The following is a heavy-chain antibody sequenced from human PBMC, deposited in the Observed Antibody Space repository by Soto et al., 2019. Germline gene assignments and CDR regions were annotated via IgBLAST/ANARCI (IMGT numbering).Heavy chain of an antibody. J-gene: IGHJ3*02. Sequence: GGSLRLSCTASGFTFDDYALHWVRQAPGKGLEWVSGISWNSGSIAYADSVKGRFTISRDNAKSSLYLQMNSLRAEDTASYYCTKDRNLRRETYFYAFDIWGQGTTVTVSS. CDR3: TKDRNLRRETYFYAFDI. D-gene: IGHD1-26*01. V-gene: IGHV3-9*01. CDR2: ISWNSGSI. CDR1: GFTFDDYA.